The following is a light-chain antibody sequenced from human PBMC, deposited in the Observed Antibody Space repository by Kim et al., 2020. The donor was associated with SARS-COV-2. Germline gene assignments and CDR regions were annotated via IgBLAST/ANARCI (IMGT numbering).Light chain of an antibody. CDR2: DNN. CDR3: VTCDRSLSAEV. V-gene: IGLV1-51*01. Sequence: PGRKVATTGSASCNHGSNDVSASQPFPRTAPKLLFLDNNTRPSGIPYRFAGSNAGMSATLGITGIQTGDEADYYCVTCDRSLSAEVFGGGTKLTVL. J-gene: IGLJ2*01. CDR1: CNHGSND.